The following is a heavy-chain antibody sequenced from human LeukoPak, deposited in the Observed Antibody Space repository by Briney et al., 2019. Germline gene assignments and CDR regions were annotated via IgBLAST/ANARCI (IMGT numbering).Heavy chain of an antibody. Sequence: GGSLRLSCAASEFTFSSYGMHWVRQAPGKGLEWVAFIRYDGSNKYCADSVKGRFTISRDNSKNTLYLQMNSLRAEDTAVYYCAKDGAWFGDRRDYYFDYWGQGTLVTVSS. CDR3: AKDGAWFGDRRDYYFDY. CDR1: EFTFSSYG. CDR2: IRYDGSNK. J-gene: IGHJ4*02. V-gene: IGHV3-30*02. D-gene: IGHD3-10*01.